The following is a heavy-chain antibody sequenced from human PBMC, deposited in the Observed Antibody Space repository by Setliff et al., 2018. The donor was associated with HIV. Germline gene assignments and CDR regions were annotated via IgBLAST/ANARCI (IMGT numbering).Heavy chain of an antibody. CDR3: ATQITMVRGVVKWFDP. V-gene: IGHV4-39*01. CDR2: IYYSGST. J-gene: IGHJ5*02. CDR1: GGSISSSSYY. D-gene: IGHD3-10*01. Sequence: SETLSLTCTVSGGSISSSSYYWGWIRQPPGKGLEWIGSIYYSGSTYYNPSLKSRVTISVDTSKNRFSLNLSSVTAADTAVYYCATQITMVRGVVKWFDPWGQGTLVTV.